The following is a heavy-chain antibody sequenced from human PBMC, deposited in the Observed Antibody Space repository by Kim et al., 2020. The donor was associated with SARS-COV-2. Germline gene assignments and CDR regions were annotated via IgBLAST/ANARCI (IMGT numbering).Heavy chain of an antibody. V-gene: IGHV3-7*03. CDR3: ARDGQQLVLGYYYYGMDV. CDR1: GFTFSSYW. J-gene: IGHJ6*02. Sequence: GGSLRLSCAASGFTFSSYWMSWVRQAPGKGLEWVANIKQDGSEKYYVDSVKGRFTISRDNAKNSLYLQMNSLRAEDTAVYYCARDGQQLVLGYYYYGMDVWGQGTTVTVSS. D-gene: IGHD6-13*01. CDR2: IKQDGSEK.